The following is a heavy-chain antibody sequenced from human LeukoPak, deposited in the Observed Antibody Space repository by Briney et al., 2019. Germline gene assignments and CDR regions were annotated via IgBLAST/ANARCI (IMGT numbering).Heavy chain of an antibody. J-gene: IGHJ5*02. CDR2: IKKDGSQK. CDR3: ARVGWELLNLHFDP. D-gene: IGHD1-26*01. CDR1: GFTFSDKW. Sequence: GGSLRLSCVGSGFTFSDKWMSWVRQAPGKGPEWVASIKKDGSQKYYVDSVKGRFTISRDNAQNSLYLQMSNLRVEDTAIYSCARVGWELLNLHFDPWGQGTLVTVSS. V-gene: IGHV3-7*03.